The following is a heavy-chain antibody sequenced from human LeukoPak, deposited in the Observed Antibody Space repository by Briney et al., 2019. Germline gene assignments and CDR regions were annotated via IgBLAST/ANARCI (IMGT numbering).Heavy chain of an antibody. CDR2: INPKSGGT. CDR1: GYTFIGYY. Sequence: ASVKVSCKASGYTFIGYYMHWVRQAPGQGLEWVGWINPKSGGTKYAQKFQGRVTMTRDTSISTSYMELSSLRSDDTAVYYCARVGKSSGWYVFSGGDENWFDPWGQGTLVTVSS. V-gene: IGHV1-2*02. D-gene: IGHD6-19*01. J-gene: IGHJ5*02. CDR3: ARVGKSSGWYVFSGGDENWFDP.